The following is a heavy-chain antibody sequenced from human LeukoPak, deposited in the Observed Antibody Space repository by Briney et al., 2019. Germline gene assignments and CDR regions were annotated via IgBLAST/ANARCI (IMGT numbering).Heavy chain of an antibody. CDR1: GYSFTSYW. J-gene: IGHJ4*02. CDR2: IYPGDSDT. Sequence: GECLKISCKGSGYSFTSYWIGWVRQMPGKGLEWMGIIYPGDSDTRYSPSFQGQVTISADKSISTAYLQWSSLKASDTAMYYCARYNLRGYSYGYGRGILDYWGQGTLVTVSS. CDR3: ARYNLRGYSYGYGRGILDY. D-gene: IGHD5-18*01. V-gene: IGHV5-51*01.